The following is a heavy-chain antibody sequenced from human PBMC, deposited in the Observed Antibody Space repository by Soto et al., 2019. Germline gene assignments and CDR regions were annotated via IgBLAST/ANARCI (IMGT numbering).Heavy chain of an antibody. D-gene: IGHD2-15*01. CDR3: ANTRYCSGGSCYSAVDY. Sequence: QVQLVESGGGVVQPGRSLRLSCAASGFTFSSDGMHWVRQAPGKGLEWVAVISYDGSNKYYADSVKGRFTISRDNSKNTLYLQMNSLRAEDTAVYYCANTRYCSGGSCYSAVDYWGQGTLVTVSS. V-gene: IGHV3-30*18. CDR1: GFTFSSDG. J-gene: IGHJ4*02. CDR2: ISYDGSNK.